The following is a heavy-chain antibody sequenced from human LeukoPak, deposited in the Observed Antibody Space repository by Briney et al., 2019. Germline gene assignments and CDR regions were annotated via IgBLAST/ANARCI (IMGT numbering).Heavy chain of an antibody. D-gene: IGHD2-15*01. CDR1: GFTFYDYA. CDR2: ISWNSGSI. V-gene: IGHV3-9*01. CDR3: AKDLDCSGVSSYSVPPRYYYYGMDV. J-gene: IGHJ6*02. Sequence: GGSLRLSCAASGFTFYDYAMHWVGHAPGKGLEWVSGISWNSGSIHYAASVTGRFTISRDNAKNSLYLQMNSLRAEATALYYCAKDLDCSGVSSYSVPPRYYYYGMDVWGQGTTVTVSS.